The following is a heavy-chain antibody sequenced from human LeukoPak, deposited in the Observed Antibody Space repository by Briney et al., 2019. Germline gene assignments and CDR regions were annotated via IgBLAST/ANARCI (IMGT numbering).Heavy chain of an antibody. V-gene: IGHV4-39*07. CDR1: GGSISSSSCY. CDR3: ARGPTTVTRAFDY. J-gene: IGHJ4*02. CDR2: IDYSGST. Sequence: SETLSLTCTVSGGSISSSSCYWDWIRQPPGKGLEWIGNIDYSGSTYYNPSLKSRVTMSVDTSKNQFSLKLSSVTAADTAVYYCARGPTTVTRAFDYWGQGTLVTVSS. D-gene: IGHD4-17*01.